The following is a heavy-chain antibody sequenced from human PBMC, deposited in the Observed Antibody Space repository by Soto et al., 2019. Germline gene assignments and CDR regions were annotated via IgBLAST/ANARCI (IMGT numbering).Heavy chain of an antibody. CDR3: ARLGVAAADLGFDY. CDR1: GGSIGSSSCY. D-gene: IGHD6-13*01. V-gene: IGHV4-39*01. CDR2: IYYSGST. J-gene: IGHJ4*02. Sequence: SETLCLTRSVAGGSIGSSSCYWGWIRQPPGKGLEWIGSIYYSGSTYYNPSLKSRVTISVDTSKNQFSLKLSSVTAADTAVYYCARLGVAAADLGFDYWGQGTLVTVSS.